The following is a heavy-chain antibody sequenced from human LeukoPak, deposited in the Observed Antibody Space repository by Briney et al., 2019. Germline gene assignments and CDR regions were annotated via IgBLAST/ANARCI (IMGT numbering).Heavy chain of an antibody. J-gene: IGHJ4*02. CDR1: GNSFASSW. D-gene: IGHD3-10*01. CDR2: IDPSDSYT. Sequence: GEFLKISCRGSGNSFASSWLSWVRQTPGEGLEWRGRIDPSDSYTNYSPSFQGHVTISADKSISTAYLQWISLKASDTDMYYCARLMVVRGVYYFDYWGQGTLVTVSS. CDR3: ARLMVVRGVYYFDY. V-gene: IGHV5-10-1*01.